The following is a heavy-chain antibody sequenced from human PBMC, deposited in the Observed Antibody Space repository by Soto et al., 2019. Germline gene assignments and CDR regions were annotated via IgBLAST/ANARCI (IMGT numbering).Heavy chain of an antibody. CDR2: IRSKAYGETT. CDR3: TRDRTTGPY. D-gene: IGHD4-17*01. CDR1: GFPFGDYA. J-gene: IGHJ4*02. Sequence: GGSLRLSCTASGFPFGDYAMSWFRQAPGKGLEWVGFIRSKAYGETTDYAASVKGRFTISRDDFKSIAYLQMNSLKTEDTAVYYCTRDRTTGPYWGQGTLVTVSS. V-gene: IGHV3-49*03.